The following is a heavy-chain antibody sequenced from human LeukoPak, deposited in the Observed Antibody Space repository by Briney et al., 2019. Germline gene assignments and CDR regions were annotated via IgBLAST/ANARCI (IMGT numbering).Heavy chain of an antibody. V-gene: IGHV4-38-2*02. Sequence: PSETLSLTCTVSGYSISSGYYWGWIRQPPGKGLEWIGSIYYSGSTYYNPSLKSRVTISVDTSKNQFSLKLSSVTAADTAVYYCARTPRGYYYVNAFDIWGQGTMVTVSS. CDR3: ARTPRGYYYVNAFDI. D-gene: IGHD3-22*01. CDR1: GYSISSGYY. J-gene: IGHJ3*02. CDR2: IYYSGST.